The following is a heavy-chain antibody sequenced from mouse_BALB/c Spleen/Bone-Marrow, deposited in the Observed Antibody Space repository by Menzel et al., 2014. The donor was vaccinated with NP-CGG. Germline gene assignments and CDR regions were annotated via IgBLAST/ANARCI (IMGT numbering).Heavy chain of an antibody. CDR2: VNPYSDGT. CDR3: ARSKDWYFDV. Sequence: VQLKESGPELVKPGASVKMSCKAPGYTFTSYMMHWVKQKPGQGLEWVGYVNPYSDGTYYTEDFKGKATLTSDKSSSTVYMELSSLTSEDSAVFYCARSKDWYFDVWGAGATVTVSS. J-gene: IGHJ1*01. V-gene: IGHV1-14*01. CDR1: GYTFTSYM.